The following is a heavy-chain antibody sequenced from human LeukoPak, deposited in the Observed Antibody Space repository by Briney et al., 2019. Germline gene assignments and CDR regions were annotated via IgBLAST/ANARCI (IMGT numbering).Heavy chain of an antibody. Sequence: ASVKVSCKASGYTFTSYGISWVRQAPGQGLEWMGWISAYNGNTNYAQKLRGRVTMTTDTSTSTAYMELRSLRSDDTAVYYCARDLRVVSSSWYGDAFDIWGQGTMVTVSS. CDR2: ISAYNGNT. J-gene: IGHJ3*02. CDR3: ARDLRVVSSSWYGDAFDI. CDR1: GYTFTSYG. D-gene: IGHD6-13*01. V-gene: IGHV1-18*01.